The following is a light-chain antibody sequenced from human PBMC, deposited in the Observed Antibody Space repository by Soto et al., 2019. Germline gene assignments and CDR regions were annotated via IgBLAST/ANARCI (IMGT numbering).Light chain of an antibody. CDR3: EQYNDNWT. CDR2: KAS. CDR1: QSISSW. Sequence: DIQMTQSPSTLSASVGDRVTITCRASQSISSWFAWYQQKPGKAPKLLIYKASTLQSGVPSRFSGSGSGTEFTLAISSLQPDDSANYYCEQYNDNWTFGQGTKVEIK. V-gene: IGKV1-5*03. J-gene: IGKJ1*01.